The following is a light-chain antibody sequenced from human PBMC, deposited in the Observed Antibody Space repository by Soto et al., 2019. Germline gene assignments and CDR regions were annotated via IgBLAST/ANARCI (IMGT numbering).Light chain of an antibody. CDR3: SSYTSSSTLVV. CDR2: DVS. J-gene: IGLJ2*01. Sequence: QSLLTQPASVSGSPGQSITISCTGTSSDVGGYNYVSWYQQHPGKASKLMIYDVSNRPSGVSNRFSGSKSGNTASLTISGLQAEDEADYYCSSYTSSSTLVVFGGGTKLTVL. V-gene: IGLV2-14*01. CDR1: SSDVGGYNY.